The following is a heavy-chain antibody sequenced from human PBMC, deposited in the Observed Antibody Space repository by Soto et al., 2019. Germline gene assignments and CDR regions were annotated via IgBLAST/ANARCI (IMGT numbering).Heavy chain of an antibody. J-gene: IGHJ6*02. Sequence: GWSLRLSCTSSVFTFVDYAMSWFRQAPGKGLEWVGFIRSKPYDGTTEYAASAKGRFTISRDDSKSIAYLQMNSLKTEDTAVYYCAKDLFSMVRGASYYSYGMDVWGQGTTVTVSS. D-gene: IGHD3-10*01. CDR2: IRSKPYDGTT. V-gene: IGHV3-49*03. CDR3: AKDLFSMVRGASYYSYGMDV. CDR1: VFTFVDYA.